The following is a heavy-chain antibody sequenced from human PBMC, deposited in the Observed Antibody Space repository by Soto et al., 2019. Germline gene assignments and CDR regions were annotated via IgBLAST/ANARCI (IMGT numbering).Heavy chain of an antibody. D-gene: IGHD3-9*01. Sequence: PGGSLRLSCSASGFTFSLYGMHWVRQTPGKGLEWVASISYDGSKKYYTDSVKGRFTISRDNSKNTLYLQVNSLRPEDTSVYYCAKVFYPFEVATYGMDVWGQGTTVT. V-gene: IGHV3-30*18. CDR2: ISYDGSKK. CDR3: AKVFYPFEVATYGMDV. J-gene: IGHJ6*02. CDR1: GFTFSLYG.